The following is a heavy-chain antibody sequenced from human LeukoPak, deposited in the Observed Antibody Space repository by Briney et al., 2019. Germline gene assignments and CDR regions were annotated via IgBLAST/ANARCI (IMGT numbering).Heavy chain of an antibody. J-gene: IGHJ5*02. D-gene: IGHD3-22*01. CDR1: GYTFTSYG. Sequence: ASVKVSCKASGYTFTSYGISWVRQAPGQGLEWMGWISAYNGNTNYAQKLQGRVTMTTDTSTSTAYMELRSLRSDDTAVYYCARSGGETPYYYDSSGYYSIHDWFDPWGQGTLVTVSS. V-gene: IGHV1-18*01. CDR3: ARSGGETPYYYDSSGYYSIHDWFDP. CDR2: ISAYNGNT.